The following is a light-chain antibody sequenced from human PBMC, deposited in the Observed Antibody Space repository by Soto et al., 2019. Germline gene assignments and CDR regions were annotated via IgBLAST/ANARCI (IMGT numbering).Light chain of an antibody. CDR2: KAS. J-gene: IGKJ1*01. V-gene: IGKV1-5*03. CDR1: QSIGNW. Sequence: DIQMTQSPSTLSASVGDRVTVTCRASQSIGNWLAWYQQKPGKAPNLLIYKASTLESGAPSRFSGGGSGTEFIFTISGLQPDDSATYCCQQYNGTFGQGTKVEI. CDR3: QQYNGT.